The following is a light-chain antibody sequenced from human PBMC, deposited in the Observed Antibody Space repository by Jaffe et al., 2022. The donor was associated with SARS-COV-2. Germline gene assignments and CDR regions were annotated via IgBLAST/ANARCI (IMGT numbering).Light chain of an antibody. CDR2: DVN. CDR1: SNDVGGYKY. Sequence: QSALTQPASVSGSPGQSITISCTGTSNDVGGYKYVSWYQQHPGKAPKLMIYDVNNRPSGVSSRFSGSKSGNTASLTISGLQAEDEADYFCSSYTSTTARVVFGGGTKLTVL. J-gene: IGLJ2*01. CDR3: SSYTSTTARVV. V-gene: IGLV2-14*03.